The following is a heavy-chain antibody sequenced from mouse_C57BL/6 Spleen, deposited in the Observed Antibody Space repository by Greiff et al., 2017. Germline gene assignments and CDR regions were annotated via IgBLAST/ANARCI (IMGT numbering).Heavy chain of an antibody. V-gene: IGHV1-59*01. D-gene: IGHD2-3*01. Sequence: QVQLQQPGAELVRPGTSVKLSCKASGYTFTSYWMHWVKQRPGQGLEWIGVIDPSDSYTNYNQKFKGKATLTVDTSSSTAYMQLSSLTSEDSAVYYCAKIPPVGYYRGDYYAMDYWGQGTSVTVSS. CDR2: IDPSDSYT. CDR3: AKIPPVGYYRGDYYAMDY. J-gene: IGHJ4*01. CDR1: GYTFTSYW.